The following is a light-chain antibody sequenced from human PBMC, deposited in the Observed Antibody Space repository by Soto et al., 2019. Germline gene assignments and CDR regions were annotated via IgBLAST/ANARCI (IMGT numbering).Light chain of an antibody. CDR2: DVS. V-gene: IGLV2-14*03. CDR1: SSDVGGYNY. CDR3: SSYTTSNTRQIV. J-gene: IGLJ1*01. Sequence: QSALTQPASVSGSPGQSITIFCTGTSSDVGGYNYVSWYQHHPGKAPKLTIYDVSNRPSGVSNRFSGSKSDNTASLTISGLQPEDEADYYCSSYTTSNTRQIVFGTGTKLTVL.